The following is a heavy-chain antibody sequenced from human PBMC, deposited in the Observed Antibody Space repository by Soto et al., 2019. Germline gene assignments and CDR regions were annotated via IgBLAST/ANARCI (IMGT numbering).Heavy chain of an antibody. J-gene: IGHJ4*02. D-gene: IGHD5-18*01. CDR3: ARHGAIYSNSWYDFDY. CDR1: GGSLSSYY. Sequence: SETLSVTWTVSGGSLSSYYWSWIRQPPGKGLEWVGYMYNSGSANYNPSLKSRVTISVDMSQNQFSLKLTSVTAADTAVYYCARHGAIYSNSWYDFDYWGQGTLVTVSS. CDR2: MYNSGSA. V-gene: IGHV4-59*08.